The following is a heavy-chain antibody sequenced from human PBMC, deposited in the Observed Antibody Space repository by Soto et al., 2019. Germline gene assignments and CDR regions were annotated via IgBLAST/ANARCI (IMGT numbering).Heavy chain of an antibody. CDR1: GGPFSGYY. CDR3: ARGRSYYGAGSLNWFDS. Sequence: PSETLSLTCGVYGGPFSGYYWSWIRQPPGKGLEWIGEINHSGTTNYNPSLKGRVTTSIDTSKNQFSLKLSSVTAADTAVYYCARGRSYYGAGSLNWFDSWCQGTLVSVSS. D-gene: IGHD3-10*01. CDR2: INHSGTT. V-gene: IGHV4-34*01. J-gene: IGHJ5*01.